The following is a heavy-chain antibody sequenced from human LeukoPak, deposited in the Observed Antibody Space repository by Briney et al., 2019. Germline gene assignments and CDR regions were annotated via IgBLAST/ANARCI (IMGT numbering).Heavy chain of an antibody. CDR1: GFTFSNYA. CDR3: AKAVDDFWSGYYRYYGMDV. J-gene: IGHJ6*02. V-gene: IGHV3-23*01. D-gene: IGHD3-3*01. Sequence: GGSLRLSCVASGFTFSNYAMNWVRQAPGRGLERVSVIFGSGGATYYADSVKGRFTISRDNSKNTLYLQMNSLRAEDTAVYYCAKAVDDFWSGYYRYYGMDVWGQGTTVTVSS. CDR2: IFGSGGAT.